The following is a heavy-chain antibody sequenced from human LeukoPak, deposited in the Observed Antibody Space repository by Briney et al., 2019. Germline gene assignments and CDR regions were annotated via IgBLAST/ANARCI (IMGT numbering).Heavy chain of an antibody. CDR1: GYTFTSYG. J-gene: IGHJ6*02. CDR2: ISAYNGNT. CDR3: ARDHSNLNYYDFWSGYYQTYYYYGMDV. Sequence: AAVKVSCKGAGYTFTSYGISWVRQGHGQGLEWMGWISAYNGNTNYAEKLQGRGTMTTDTSTSTAYMELRSLRSDDTAVYYCARDHSNLNYYDFWSGYYQTYYYYGMDVWGQGTTVTVSS. V-gene: IGHV1-18*01. D-gene: IGHD3-3*01.